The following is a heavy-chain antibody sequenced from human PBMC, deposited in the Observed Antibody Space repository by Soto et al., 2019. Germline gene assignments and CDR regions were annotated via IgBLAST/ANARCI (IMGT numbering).Heavy chain of an antibody. Sequence: HPGGSLRLSCAASGFTVSSNYMSWVRQAPGKGLEWVSVIYSGGSTYYADSVKGRFTISRDNSKNTLYLQMNSLRAEDTAVYYCARDGTAMFPSSSSGMDVWGQRTTLPVSS. D-gene: IGHD5-18*01. CDR3: ARDGTAMFPSSSSGMDV. J-gene: IGHJ6*02. CDR1: GFTVSSNY. CDR2: IYSGGST. V-gene: IGHV3-66*01.